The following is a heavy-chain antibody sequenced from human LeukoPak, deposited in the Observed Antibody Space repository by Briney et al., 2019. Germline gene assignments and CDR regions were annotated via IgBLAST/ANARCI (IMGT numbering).Heavy chain of an antibody. D-gene: IGHD3-3*01. Sequence: LSGGSLRLSCAASGFTFDDYGMSWVRQAPGKGLEWVANIKQDGTETYYVGSVKGRFIVSRDNAKNSLYLQMNSLRAEDTAVYYCARVYDVWSGYYRDYWGQGTLVTVSS. CDR3: ARVYDVWSGYYRDY. CDR1: GFTFDDYG. CDR2: IKQDGTET. V-gene: IGHV3-7*04. J-gene: IGHJ4*02.